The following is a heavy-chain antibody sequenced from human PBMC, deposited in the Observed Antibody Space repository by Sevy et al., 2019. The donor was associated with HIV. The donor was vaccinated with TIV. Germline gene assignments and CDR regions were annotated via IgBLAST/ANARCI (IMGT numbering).Heavy chain of an antibody. J-gene: IGHJ6*02. CDR3: ARDHVKDGDLGDYYYFAMDV. Sequence: GSLRLSCAASGFTFSDYYMSWIRQAPGKGLEWISYISGSDGIIYYADSVKGRFTVSRDNSKNSLYLQMSSLRAEDTAVYYCARDHVKDGDLGDYYYFAMDVWGQGTTVTVSS. CDR2: ISGSDGII. CDR1: GFTFSDYY. D-gene: IGHD4-17*01. V-gene: IGHV3-11*01.